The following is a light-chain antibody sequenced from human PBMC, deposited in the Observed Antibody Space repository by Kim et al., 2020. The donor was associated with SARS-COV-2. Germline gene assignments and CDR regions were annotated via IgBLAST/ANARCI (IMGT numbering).Light chain of an antibody. CDR2: GHN. V-gene: IGLV1-40*01. CDR1: SSNIGSGYD. J-gene: IGLJ3*02. Sequence: QSVLTQPPSVSGAPGQRVTISCTGSSSNIGSGYDVHWYQQLPGAAPRLLISGHNIRPSGVPDRFSASKSGTSASLAITGLQAEDEADYYCQSYDTSLSGSWVFGGGTKLTVL. CDR3: QSYDTSLSGSWV.